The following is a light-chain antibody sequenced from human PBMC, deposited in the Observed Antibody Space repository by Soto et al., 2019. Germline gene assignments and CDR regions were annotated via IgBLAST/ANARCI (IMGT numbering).Light chain of an antibody. J-gene: IGKJ4*01. Sequence: EIVMTQSPGTLSVSPGERATLSCRASQSVTINLAWYQQKPGQAPRLLIYGASTRATGIPARFSGSGSGTEFTLTISSLLSEDFAVYDCQQYNNWPLTFGGGTKVEI. CDR1: QSVTIN. V-gene: IGKV3-15*01. CDR3: QQYNNWPLT. CDR2: GAS.